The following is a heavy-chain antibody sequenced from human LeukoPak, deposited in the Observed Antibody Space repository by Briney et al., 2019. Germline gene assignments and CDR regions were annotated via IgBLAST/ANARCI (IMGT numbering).Heavy chain of an antibody. V-gene: IGHV3-30-3*01. CDR2: ISYDGSNK. Sequence: GRSLRLSCAASGFTFSSYAMHWVRQAPGKGLEWVAVISYDGSNKYYADSVKGRFTISRDNSKNTLYLQMNSLRAEDTAVYYCGRDREVPAAKSYYFDYWGQGPRATVSS. CDR3: GRDREVPAAKSYYFDY. J-gene: IGHJ4*02. D-gene: IGHD2-2*01. CDR1: GFTFSSYA.